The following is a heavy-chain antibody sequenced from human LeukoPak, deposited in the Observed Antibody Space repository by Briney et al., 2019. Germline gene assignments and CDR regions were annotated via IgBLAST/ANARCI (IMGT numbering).Heavy chain of an antibody. V-gene: IGHV3-48*03. CDR3: ARLPTGSSLHY. CDR2: ISSSGSTI. D-gene: IGHD6-6*01. CDR1: GFTFSSYE. Sequence: GGSLRLSCAASGFTFSSYEMNWVRQAPGKGLEWVSYISSSGSTIYYADSVKGRFTISRDNAKNTLYLQMNSLRAKDTAVYYCARLPTGSSLHYWGQGTLVTVSS. J-gene: IGHJ4*02.